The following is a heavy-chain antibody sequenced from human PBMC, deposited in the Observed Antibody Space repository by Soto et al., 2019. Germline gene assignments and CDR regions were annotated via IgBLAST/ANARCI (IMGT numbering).Heavy chain of an antibody. CDR1: GFTFSSYW. CDR2: MNSDGSSI. J-gene: IGHJ4*02. D-gene: IGHD2-15*01. Sequence: EVQLVESGGGLVQPGGSLRLSCAASGFTFSSYWMHWVRQAPGKGLVWVSRMNSDGSSISYADSVKGRFTISRDNAKNTLYLQMNSLRAEDTAVYYCVRTSLVVAAATREDYWGQGTLVTVSS. V-gene: IGHV3-74*01. CDR3: VRTSLVVAAATREDY.